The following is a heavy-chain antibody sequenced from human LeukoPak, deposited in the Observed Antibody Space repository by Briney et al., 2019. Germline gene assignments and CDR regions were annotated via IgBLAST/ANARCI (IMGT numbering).Heavy chain of an antibody. J-gene: IGHJ6*03. CDR3: ARVRDGYKPPKLSSYYYMDV. V-gene: IGHV3-7*01. D-gene: IGHD5-24*01. Sequence: PGGSLRLSCAASGFIIISYRMSWVRQAPGKGLEWVANIKQDGSEKYYVDSVKGRFTISRDNAKNSLYLQMSSLRAEDTAVYYCARVRDGYKPPKLSSYYYMDVWGK. CDR1: GFIIISYR. CDR2: IKQDGSEK.